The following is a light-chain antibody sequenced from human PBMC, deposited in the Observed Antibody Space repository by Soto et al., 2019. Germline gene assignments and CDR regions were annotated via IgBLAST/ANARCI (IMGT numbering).Light chain of an antibody. V-gene: IGLV2-14*01. CDR1: SSDVGGYNY. Sequence: QSALTQPASVSGSPGQSITISCTGTSSDVGGYNYVSWYQQPPGKAPKPMIYDVSNRPSGVSNRFSGSKSGNTASLTISGLQAEDEADYYCSSYTSSSTLGYVFGTGTKLTVL. CDR3: SSYTSSSTLGYV. J-gene: IGLJ1*01. CDR2: DVS.